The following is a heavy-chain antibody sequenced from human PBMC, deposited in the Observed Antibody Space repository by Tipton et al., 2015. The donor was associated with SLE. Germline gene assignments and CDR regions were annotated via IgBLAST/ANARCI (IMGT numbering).Heavy chain of an antibody. CDR2: INHSGST. J-gene: IGHJ4*02. Sequence: TLSLTCTVSGGSISSYYWSWIRQPPGKGLEWIGEINHSGSTNYNPSLKSRVTISVDTSKNQFSLKLSSVTAADTAVYYCARGLGGFFDYWGQGTLVTVSS. CDR3: ARGLGGFFDY. D-gene: IGHD5-12*01. CDR1: GGSISSYY. V-gene: IGHV4-34*01.